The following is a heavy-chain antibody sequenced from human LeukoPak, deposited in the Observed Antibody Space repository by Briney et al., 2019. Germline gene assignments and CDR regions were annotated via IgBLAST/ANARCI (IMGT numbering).Heavy chain of an antibody. Sequence: PGGSLRLSCAASGFTFSSYAMSWVRQAPGKGLEWVSVISGSGGSTYYADSVKGRFTISRDNSKNTLYLQMNSLRAEDTAVYYCAKRAGITMIVVVMYYFDYWGQGTLVTVSS. V-gene: IGHV3-23*01. J-gene: IGHJ4*02. CDR2: ISGSGGST. CDR1: GFTFSSYA. CDR3: AKRAGITMIVVVMYYFDY. D-gene: IGHD3-22*01.